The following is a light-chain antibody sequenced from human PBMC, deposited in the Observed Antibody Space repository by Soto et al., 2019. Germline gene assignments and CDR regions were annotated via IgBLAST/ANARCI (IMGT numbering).Light chain of an antibody. CDR1: QSISSW. V-gene: IGKV1-5*03. J-gene: IGKJ1*01. CDR3: QHYNSYSEA. Sequence: DITMNQSPSTLSAYVGDRITITCRASQSISSWLAWYQQKPGKAPKLLIYKASSLEGGVPSRFSGSGSGTEFTLTISSLQPDDFATYYCQHYNSYSEAFGQGTKVDI. CDR2: KAS.